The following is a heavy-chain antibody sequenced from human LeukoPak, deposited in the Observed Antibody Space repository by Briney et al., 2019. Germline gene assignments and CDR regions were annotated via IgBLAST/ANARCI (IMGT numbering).Heavy chain of an antibody. Sequence: GRSLRLSCPASGFTFSSYGMHWVRQAPGKGLEWVAVISYDGSNKYYADSVKGRFTISRDNSKNTLYLQMNSLRAEDTAVYYCAKPPYGILTGFDYWGQGTLVTVSS. V-gene: IGHV3-30*18. D-gene: IGHD3-9*01. CDR1: GFTFSSYG. CDR3: AKPPYGILTGFDY. J-gene: IGHJ4*02. CDR2: ISYDGSNK.